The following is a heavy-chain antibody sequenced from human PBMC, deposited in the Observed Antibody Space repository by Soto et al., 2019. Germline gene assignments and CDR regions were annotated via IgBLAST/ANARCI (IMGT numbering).Heavy chain of an antibody. Sequence: QVQLVQSGAEVKKPGSSVKVSCKASGGTFSSYTISWVRQAPGQGLEWMGRIIPILGIANYAQTFQGRVTITADKSTSTAYMERSSLRSEDTAVYYCARSDIAGTTTILGSLGWFDPWGQGTLVIVSS. CDR2: IIPILGIA. D-gene: IGHD1-7*01. CDR1: GGTFSSYT. V-gene: IGHV1-69*02. J-gene: IGHJ5*02. CDR3: ARSDIAGTTTILGSLGWFDP.